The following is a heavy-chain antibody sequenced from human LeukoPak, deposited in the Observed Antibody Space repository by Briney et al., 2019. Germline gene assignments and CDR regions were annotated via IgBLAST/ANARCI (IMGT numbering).Heavy chain of an antibody. J-gene: IGHJ5*02. V-gene: IGHV1-18*01. D-gene: IGHD2-2*01. CDR1: GCAFTSYG. CDR2: ISAYNGNT. CDR3: ARYVSSTTGGDWFDP. Sequence: ASVKVSCKASGCAFTSYGISWVRQAPGQGLEWMGWISAYNGNTNYAQKLQGRVTMTTDTSTSTAYMELRSLRSDDTAVYYCARYVSSTTGGDWFDPWGQGTLVTLSS.